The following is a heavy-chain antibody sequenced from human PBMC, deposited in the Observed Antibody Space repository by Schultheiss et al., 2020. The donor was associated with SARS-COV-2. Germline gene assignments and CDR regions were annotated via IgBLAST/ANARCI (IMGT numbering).Heavy chain of an antibody. J-gene: IGHJ4*02. CDR2: IDWDDDK. D-gene: IGHD1-26*01. Sequence: SGPTLVKPTQTLTLTCTFSGFSLSTSGVGVGWIRQPPGKALEWLARIDWDDDKYYSTSLKTRLTISKDTSKNQVVLTMTNMDPVDTATYYCARMAVVGVGATKDYWGQGTLVTVSS. CDR3: ARMAVVGVGATKDY. CDR1: GFSLSTSGVG. V-gene: IGHV2-70*11.